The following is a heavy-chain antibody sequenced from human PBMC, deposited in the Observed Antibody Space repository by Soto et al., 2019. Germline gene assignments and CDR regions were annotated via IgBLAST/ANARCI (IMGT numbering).Heavy chain of an antibody. D-gene: IGHD6-19*01. CDR2: INPSGGST. Sequence: GGSVKVSWKASGYTFTSYYMHWVRQAPGQGLEWMGIINPSGGSTSYAQKFQGRVTMTRDTSTSTVYMELSSLRSEDTAVYYCAREGILSGWPPLWYYYYYMDVWGKGTTVTVSS. CDR1: GYTFTSYY. J-gene: IGHJ6*03. CDR3: AREGILSGWPPLWYYYYYMDV. V-gene: IGHV1-46*03.